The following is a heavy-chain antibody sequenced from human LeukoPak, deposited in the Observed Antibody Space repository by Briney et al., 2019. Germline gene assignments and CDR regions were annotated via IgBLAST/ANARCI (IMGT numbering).Heavy chain of an antibody. CDR1: GYTFTSYA. D-gene: IGHD3-10*01. Sequence: ASVQVSCKASGYTFTSYAMNWVRQAPGQGLEWMGWINTNTGNPTYAQGFTGRFVFSLDTSVSTAYLQISSLKAEDTAVYYCARNGELDPYYYMDVWGKGTTVTVSS. CDR3: ARNGELDPYYYMDV. CDR2: INTNTGNP. V-gene: IGHV7-4-1*02. J-gene: IGHJ6*03.